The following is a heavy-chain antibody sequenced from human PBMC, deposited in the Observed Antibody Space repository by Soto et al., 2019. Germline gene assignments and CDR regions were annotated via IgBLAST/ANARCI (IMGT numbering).Heavy chain of an antibody. CDR1: GFTFSSYG. Sequence: LRLSCAASGFTFSSYGISWIRLSPGKGLEWVSVISGGGDTTYYTPSVKGRFTISRDDFRNTLYLQMNSLRTEDTAIYYCAKLRDFVVLPAGILDYWGPGTPVTVSS. D-gene: IGHD2-8*01. J-gene: IGHJ4*02. CDR3: AKLRDFVVLPAGILDY. CDR2: ISGGGDTT. V-gene: IGHV3-23*01.